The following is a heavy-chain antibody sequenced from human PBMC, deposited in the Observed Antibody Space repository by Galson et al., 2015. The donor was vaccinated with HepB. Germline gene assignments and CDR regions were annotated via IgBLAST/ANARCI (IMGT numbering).Heavy chain of an antibody. CDR1: GFTFSSYA. CDR2: IWYDGSNK. CDR3: AKEAGYSSSWFQGHHYYGMDV. J-gene: IGHJ6*02. D-gene: IGHD6-13*01. Sequence: LRLSCAASGFTFSSYAFHWVRQAPGKGLEWVGVIWYDGSNKYYGESVNGRFTLSRDNSKNMVYLQMNSLRAEDTAVYYCAKEAGYSSSWFQGHHYYGMDVWGQGTTVTVSS. V-gene: IGHV3-33*06.